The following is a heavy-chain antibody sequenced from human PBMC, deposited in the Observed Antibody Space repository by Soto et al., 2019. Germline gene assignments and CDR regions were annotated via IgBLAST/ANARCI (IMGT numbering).Heavy chain of an antibody. J-gene: IGHJ4*02. V-gene: IGHV4-4*02. CDR1: GDSISSSNW. D-gene: IGHD3-16*02. Sequence: TLSLTCAVSGDSISSSNWWSWVRQPPGKGLEWIGEVYHSGSTKYSPSLKSRLTISVDKSKNQFSLELTSVTAADTAVYYCAASNNYVWGSDPGYWGQGTLVTVSS. CDR3: AASNNYVWGSDPGY. CDR2: VYHSGST.